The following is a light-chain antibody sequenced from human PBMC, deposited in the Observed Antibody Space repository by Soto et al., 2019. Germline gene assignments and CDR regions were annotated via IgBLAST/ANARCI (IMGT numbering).Light chain of an antibody. CDR3: SSYTGSNTWV. CDR1: SSDVGGYNY. J-gene: IGLJ3*02. V-gene: IGLV2-14*01. CDR2: EVT. Sequence: QYVLTQPASVSGSPGQSITISCTGTSSDVGGYNYVSWYQQHPGKAPKLMIYEVTNRPSGVSNRFSGSKSGDTASLTISGLQAEDEADYYCSSYTGSNTWVFGGGTKLTVL.